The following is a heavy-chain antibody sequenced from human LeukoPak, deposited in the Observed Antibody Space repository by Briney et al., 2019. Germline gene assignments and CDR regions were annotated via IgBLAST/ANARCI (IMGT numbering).Heavy chain of an antibody. CDR1: GGTFSSYA. Sequence: ASVKVSCKASGGTFSSYAISWVRQAPGQGLEWMGGIIPIFGTANYAQKFQGRVTITTDESTSAAYMELSSLRSEDTAVYYCARRVGATGYFDYWGQGTLVTVSS. CDR2: IIPIFGTA. CDR3: ARRVGATGYFDY. V-gene: IGHV1-69*05. J-gene: IGHJ4*02. D-gene: IGHD1-26*01.